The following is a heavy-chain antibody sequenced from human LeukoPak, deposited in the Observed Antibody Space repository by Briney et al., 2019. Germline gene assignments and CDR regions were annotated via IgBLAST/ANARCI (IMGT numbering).Heavy chain of an antibody. D-gene: IGHD3-9*01. CDR1: GFNFNFYE. V-gene: IGHV3-48*03. CDR2: ISSSGSSI. CDR3: ARATTYDILTGYFDY. J-gene: IGHJ4*02. Sequence: GGSLRLSCAASGFNFNFYEFNWVRQAPGKGLQWVSYISSSGSSIYYADSVKGRFTMSRDNAKNSLYLQMNSLRAEDTAVYYCARATTYDILTGYFDYWGQGTLVTVSS.